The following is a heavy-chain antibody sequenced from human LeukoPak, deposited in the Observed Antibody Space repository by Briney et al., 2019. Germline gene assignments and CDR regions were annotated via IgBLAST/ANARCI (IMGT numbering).Heavy chain of an antibody. CDR3: AKVGSGSYLY. CDR2: INTHTGNP. CDR1: GYTSTSYP. J-gene: IGHJ4*02. D-gene: IGHD1-26*01. V-gene: IGHV7-4-1*02. Sequence: ASVKVSCKASGYTSTSYPMNWVRQAPGQGLEWMGSINTHTGNPTYAQGFTGRFVFSFDTSVSTAYLQISSLKAEDIAVYYCAKVGSGSYLYWGQGTLVTVSS.